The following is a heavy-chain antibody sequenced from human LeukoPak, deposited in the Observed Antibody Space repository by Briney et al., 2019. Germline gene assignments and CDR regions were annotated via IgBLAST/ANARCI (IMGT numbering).Heavy chain of an antibody. CDR1: GFTFSSNY. Sequence: PGGSLRLSCAASGFTFSSNYMSWVRQVPGKGLEWVSIIYSSGNTFYADSVKGRFTISRDNSKNTLYLQMNSLRAEDTAVYYCARGPRTDSFDYWGHGTLVTVSS. V-gene: IGHV3-53*01. CDR2: IYSSGNT. D-gene: IGHD4-17*01. CDR3: ARGPRTDSFDY. J-gene: IGHJ4*01.